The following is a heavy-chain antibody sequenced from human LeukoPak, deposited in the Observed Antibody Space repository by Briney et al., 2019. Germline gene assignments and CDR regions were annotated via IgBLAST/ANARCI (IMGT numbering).Heavy chain of an antibody. CDR1: GFTVSSNY. V-gene: IGHV3-53*01. Sequence: PGGSLRLSCAASGFTVSSNYMSWVRQAPGKGLEWVSVLYSSGSTYYADSVEGRFTISRDNSKNTLYLQMYSLRAEDTAVYYCARELNWGGRYFDYWGQGTLVTVSS. CDR3: ARELNWGGRYFDY. D-gene: IGHD7-27*01. J-gene: IGHJ4*02. CDR2: LYSSGST.